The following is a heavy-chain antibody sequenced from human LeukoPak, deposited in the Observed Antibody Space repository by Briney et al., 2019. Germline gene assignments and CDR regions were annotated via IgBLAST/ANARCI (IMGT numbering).Heavy chain of an antibody. CDR3: AFSYCSGGSCHEDWFDP. Sequence: PSETLSLTCTVSGGSISSSSYYWGWIRQPPGKGLEWIGEINHSGSTNYNPSLKSRVTISVDTSKNQFSLQLNSVTPEDTAVYYCAFSYCSGGSCHEDWFDPWGQGTLVTVSS. J-gene: IGHJ5*02. D-gene: IGHD2-15*01. V-gene: IGHV4-39*07. CDR2: INHSGST. CDR1: GGSISSSSYY.